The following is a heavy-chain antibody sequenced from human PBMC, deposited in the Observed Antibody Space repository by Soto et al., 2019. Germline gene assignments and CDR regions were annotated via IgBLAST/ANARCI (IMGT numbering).Heavy chain of an antibody. Sequence: PGGSLRLSCAGSGFTFSSYAMHWVRQAPGKGLEWVAVISYDGSNKYYADSVKGRFTISRDNSKNTLYLQMNSLRAEDMAVYYCARDDFWSADYWGQGTLVTVSS. J-gene: IGHJ4*02. CDR3: ARDDFWSADY. CDR1: GFTFSSYA. V-gene: IGHV3-30-3*01. CDR2: ISYDGSNK. D-gene: IGHD3-3*01.